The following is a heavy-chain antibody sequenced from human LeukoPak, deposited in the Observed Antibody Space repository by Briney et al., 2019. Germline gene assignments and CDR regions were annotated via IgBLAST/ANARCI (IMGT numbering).Heavy chain of an antibody. CDR1: EFPLKNYA. CDR3: ASMDYYYYGMDV. V-gene: IGHV3-23*01. CDR2: ISGSGVTT. Sequence: GGSLRLSCAAPEFPLKNYAMTWVRQAPGKGLDWVSTISGSGVTTYYTDSVEGRFTISRDNSKNTLYLQMNSLRAEDTAVYYCASMDYYYYGMDVWGQGTTVTVSS. J-gene: IGHJ6*02.